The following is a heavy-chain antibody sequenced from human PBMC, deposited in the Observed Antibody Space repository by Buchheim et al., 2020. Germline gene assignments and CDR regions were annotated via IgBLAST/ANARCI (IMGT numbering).Heavy chain of an antibody. CDR2: IKQDGSEK. V-gene: IGHV3-7*01. CDR1: GFTFSRNW. D-gene: IGHD1-7*01. Sequence: EVQLVESGGGLVQAGGSLRLSCAASGFTFSRNWMSWVRQAPGKGLEWVANIKQDGSEKYYVDSVKGRFTISTANAKNSLYLQMNSLRAEDSAVYYCASSYGTFAFDIWGQGT. J-gene: IGHJ3*02. CDR3: ASSYGTFAFDI.